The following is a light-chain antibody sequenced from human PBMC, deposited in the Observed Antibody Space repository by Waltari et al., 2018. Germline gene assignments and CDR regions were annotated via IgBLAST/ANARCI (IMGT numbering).Light chain of an antibody. J-gene: IGKJ1*01. CDR2: WAS. CDR1: QSVLFSTNNKNY. CDR3: QQYRSTLWT. V-gene: IGKV4-1*01. Sequence: DIVMTQSPDSLAVSLGERATINCKSSQSVLFSTNNKNYLAWYQQKTGQPPKLLFYWASTLESGVPDRFSGSGSGTDFTLTISSLQAEDVAVYYCQQYRSTLWTFGQGTRVEIK.